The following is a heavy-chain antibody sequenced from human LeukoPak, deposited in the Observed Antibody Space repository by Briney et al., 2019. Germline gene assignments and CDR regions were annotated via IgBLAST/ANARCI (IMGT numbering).Heavy chain of an antibody. J-gene: IGHJ4*02. CDR3: AKDRRLYYDSFNFDY. CDR1: GFTFSSYG. Sequence: PGGSLRLSCAASGFTFSSYGMHWVRQAPGKGLEWVAVISYDGSNKYYADSVKGRFTISRDNSKNTLYLQMNSLRAEDTAVYYCAKDRRLYYDSFNFDYWGQGTLVTVSS. D-gene: IGHD3-22*01. V-gene: IGHV3-30*18. CDR2: ISYDGSNK.